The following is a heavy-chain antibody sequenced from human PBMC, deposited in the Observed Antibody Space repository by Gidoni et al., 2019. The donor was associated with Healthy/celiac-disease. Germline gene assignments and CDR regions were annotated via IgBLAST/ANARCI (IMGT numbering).Heavy chain of an antibody. CDR1: GGSASSDSYY. CDR2: MYYSGST. Sequence: QVQLQESGPGLVKPSETLSLTCTVSGGSASSDSYYWSWIRQPPGKGLEWIGYMYYSGSTNYNPSVKSRVTISVDTSKNQFSLKLSSVTAADTAVYYCARGLRFGDYYYYYMDVWGKGTTVTVS. D-gene: IGHD3-3*01. V-gene: IGHV4-61*01. CDR3: ARGLRFGDYYYYYMDV. J-gene: IGHJ6*03.